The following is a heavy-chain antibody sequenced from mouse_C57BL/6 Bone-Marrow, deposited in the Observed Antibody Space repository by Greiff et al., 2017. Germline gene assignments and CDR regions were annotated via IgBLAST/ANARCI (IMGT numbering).Heavy chain of an antibody. J-gene: IGHJ3*01. V-gene: IGHV1-74*01. CDR1: GYTFTSYW. Sequence: QVQLKQPGAELVKPGASVKVSCKASGYTFTSYWMHWVKQRPGQGLEWIGRIHPSDSDTNYNQKFKGKATLTVDKSSSTAYMQLSSLTSEDSAVDYCAIGGRYGPNAYWGQGTLVTVSA. CDR2: IHPSDSDT. CDR3: AIGGRYGPNAY. D-gene: IGHD1-1*02.